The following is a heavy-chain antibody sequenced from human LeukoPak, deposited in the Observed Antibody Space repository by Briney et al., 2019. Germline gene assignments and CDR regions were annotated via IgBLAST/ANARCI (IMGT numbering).Heavy chain of an antibody. V-gene: IGHV1-69*05. CDR1: GYTFTSYG. CDR3: ARDFEYSSSYAFDI. D-gene: IGHD6-6*01. J-gene: IGHJ3*02. Sequence: ASVKVSCKASGYTFTSYGISWVRQAPGQGLEWMGGIIPIFGTANYAQKFQGRVTITTDESTSTAYMELSSLRSEDTAVYYCARDFEYSSSYAFDIWGQGTMVTVSS. CDR2: IIPIFGTA.